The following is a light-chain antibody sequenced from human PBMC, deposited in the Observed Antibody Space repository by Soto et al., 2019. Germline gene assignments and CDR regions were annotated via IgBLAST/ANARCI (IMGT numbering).Light chain of an antibody. V-gene: IGLV1-44*01. CDR2: RND. Sequence: QSALTQPPSASGTPGQRVTISCSGSTSNIGTNPVNWYQQLAGTAPKLLIYRNDLRPSGVPARFSGSKSGTSASLAISGLQSEDEAEYYCAAWDDTLSGVVFGGGTKLTVL. J-gene: IGLJ2*01. CDR3: AAWDDTLSGVV. CDR1: TSNIGTNP.